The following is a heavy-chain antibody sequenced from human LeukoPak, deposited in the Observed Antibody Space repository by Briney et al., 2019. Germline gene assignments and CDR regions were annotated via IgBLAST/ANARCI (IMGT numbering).Heavy chain of an antibody. J-gene: IGHJ1*01. CDR2: ISASGGNT. V-gene: IGHV3-23*01. CDR3: AKHGGTTGTTRYFQH. Sequence: GRSLRLSCAASGFTFSNFAMTWVRQAPGKGLEWVSSISASGGNTYYADSVKGRFTISRDNSKNTLFLQMNSLRAEDTAIYYCAKHGGTTGTTRYFQHWGQGTLATVSS. D-gene: IGHD1-1*01. CDR1: GFTFSNFA.